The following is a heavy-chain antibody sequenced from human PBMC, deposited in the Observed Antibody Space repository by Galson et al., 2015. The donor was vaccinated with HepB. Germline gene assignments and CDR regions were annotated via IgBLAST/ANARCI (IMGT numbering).Heavy chain of an antibody. J-gene: IGHJ4*02. CDR1: GFTFSSYS. Sequence: SLRLSCAASGFTFSSYSMNWFRQAPGKGLEWLSYISSSTNTIYYADSVKGRFTISRDNAKNSLYLQMTILRDEDTAVYYCARDGDSGLGSDYWGQGTLVTVSS. CDR2: ISSSTNTI. V-gene: IGHV3-48*02. CDR3: ARDGDSGLGSDY. D-gene: IGHD2-21*02.